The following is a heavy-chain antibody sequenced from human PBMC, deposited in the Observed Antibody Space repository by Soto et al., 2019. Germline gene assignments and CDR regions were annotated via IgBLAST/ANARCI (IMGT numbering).Heavy chain of an antibody. J-gene: IGHJ3*02. CDR3: AGGTLPRGGGAFDI. CDR2: IYSGGNT. Sequence: EVQLVETGGGLIQPGGSLRLSCAASGFTVSSSYMSWVRQAPGKGLEWVSVIYSGGNTYYGDSVKGRFTISRDNSKNTLYLQMNSLKAEDTAVYYCAGGTLPRGGGAFDIWGQGTMVTVSS. D-gene: IGHD3-10*01. CDR1: GFTVSSSY. V-gene: IGHV3-53*02.